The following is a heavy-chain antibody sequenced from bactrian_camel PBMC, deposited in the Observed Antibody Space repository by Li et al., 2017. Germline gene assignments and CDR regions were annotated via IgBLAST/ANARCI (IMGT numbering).Heavy chain of an antibody. CDR1: GPTYGTYR. Sequence: HVQLVESGGDSVQAGGSLRLSCVFTGPTYGTYRMAWFRQAPGKEREVVATIDINGSTSYADSVKGRFTISKDNAKNTLYLQMNSLKPEDTAMYTCAADAGVGLNGCSLVRYEYNYWGQGTQVTVS. J-gene: IGHJ4*01. D-gene: IGHD6*01. CDR3: AADAGVGLNGCSLVRYEYNY. V-gene: IGHV3S55*01. CDR2: IDINGST.